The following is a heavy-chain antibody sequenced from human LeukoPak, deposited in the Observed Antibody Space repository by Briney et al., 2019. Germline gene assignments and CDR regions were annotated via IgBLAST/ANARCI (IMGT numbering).Heavy chain of an antibody. CDR2: IYYTGST. Sequence: PSETLSLTCTVSGGSIVSYYWSWIRQPPGKGLEWIGYIYYTGSTNYNPSLKSRVTISVDTSKNQFSLKLSSVTAADTAVYYCARGTYYYDSSGYYYSYYGMDVWGQGTTVTVSS. D-gene: IGHD3-22*01. J-gene: IGHJ6*02. CDR1: GGSIVSYY. CDR3: ARGTYYYDSSGYYYSYYGMDV. V-gene: IGHV4-59*08.